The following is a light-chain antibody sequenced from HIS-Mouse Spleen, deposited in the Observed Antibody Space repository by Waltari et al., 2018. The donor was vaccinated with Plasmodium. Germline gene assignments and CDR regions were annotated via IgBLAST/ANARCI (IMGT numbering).Light chain of an antibody. CDR2: QDS. CDR3: QAWDSSTWV. CDR1: KLGDKY. J-gene: IGLJ3*02. V-gene: IGLV3-1*01. Sequence: SYELTQPPSVSVSPGQTASITCPGDKLGDKYACWYQQKPGQSPVLVIYQDSKRPSGVPERFSGSNSWNTATLTISGTQAMDEADYYCQAWDSSTWVFGGGTKLTVL.